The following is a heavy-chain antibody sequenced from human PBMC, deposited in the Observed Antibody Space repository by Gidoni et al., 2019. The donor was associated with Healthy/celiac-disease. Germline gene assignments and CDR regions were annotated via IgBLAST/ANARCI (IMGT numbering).Heavy chain of an antibody. Sequence: EWVAVISYDGSNKYYADSVKGRFTISRDNSKNTLYLQMNSLRAEDTAVYYCAKDQNSLGFGELLGGCDYWGQGTLVTVSS. J-gene: IGHJ4*02. CDR3: AKDQNSLGFGELLGGCDY. D-gene: IGHD3-10*01. V-gene: IGHV3-30*18. CDR2: ISYDGSNK.